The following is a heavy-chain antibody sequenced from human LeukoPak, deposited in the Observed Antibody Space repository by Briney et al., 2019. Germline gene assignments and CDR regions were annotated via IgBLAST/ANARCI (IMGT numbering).Heavy chain of an antibody. CDR1: GFTFSSYA. CDR2: ISYDGNNK. Sequence: PGRSLRLSCAASGFTFSSYAMHWVRQAPGKGLEWVAVISYDGNNKYYADSVKGRLTISRDNSKNTLYLQMNSLRAEDTALYYCATLPTWGQGTLVTVSS. D-gene: IGHD4-17*01. J-gene: IGHJ4*02. CDR3: ATLPT. V-gene: IGHV3-30-3*01.